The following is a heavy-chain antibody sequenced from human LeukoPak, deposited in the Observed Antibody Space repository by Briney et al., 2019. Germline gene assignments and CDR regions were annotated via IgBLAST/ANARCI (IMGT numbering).Heavy chain of an antibody. Sequence: GGSLRLSCAASGFVFSNYWMSWVRQAPGKGLEWVANIKPDGTEKYYVDSLKGRCTISRDNTKNSLYLQMSSLRVEDTAVYYCARGGNASWDYWGQGALVTVSS. CDR3: ARGGNASWDY. CDR1: GFVFSNYW. CDR2: IKPDGTEK. V-gene: IGHV3-7*01. J-gene: IGHJ4*02.